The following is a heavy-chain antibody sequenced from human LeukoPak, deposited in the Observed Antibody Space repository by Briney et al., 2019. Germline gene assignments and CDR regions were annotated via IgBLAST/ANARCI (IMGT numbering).Heavy chain of an antibody. CDR1: GFTFSSYW. Sequence: GGSLRLSCAASGFTFSSYWMHWVRQAPGKGLVWVTRISADGSYTLYADSVKGRFTISRDNAKNTLYLQMNSLRAEDTAVYYCAREMSWSGRDYWGQGTLVTVSS. CDR2: ISADGSYT. V-gene: IGHV3-74*01. J-gene: IGHJ4*02. CDR3: AREMSWSGRDY. D-gene: IGHD3-10*01.